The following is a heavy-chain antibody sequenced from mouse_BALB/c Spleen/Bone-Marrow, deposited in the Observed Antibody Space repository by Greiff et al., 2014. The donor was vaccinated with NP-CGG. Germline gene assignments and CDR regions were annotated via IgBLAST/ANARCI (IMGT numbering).Heavy chain of an antibody. J-gene: IGHJ2*01. CDR2: IYPSDNYT. CDR1: GYIFTSYW. Sequence: QVQLQQSGAELVRPGASVKLSCKAPGYIFTSYWINRVKQRPGEGLEWIGNIYPSDNYTNYNQKFKDKATLTVDKSSSTAYMQLSSPTSEDSAVYYCTRTYEYFDCWGQGTTLTVSS. D-gene: IGHD2-3*01. V-gene: IGHV1-69*02. CDR3: TRTYEYFDC.